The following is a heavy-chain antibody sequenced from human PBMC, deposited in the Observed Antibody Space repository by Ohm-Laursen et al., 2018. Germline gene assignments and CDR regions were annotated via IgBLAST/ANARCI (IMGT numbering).Heavy chain of an antibody. Sequence: ASVKVSCKVSGYTLTELSTHWVQQAPGQGLEWMGIINTGGGSTSHAQKFQGRLTMTRDTSTSTVYMELSSLRSEDTAMYYCARGQPIDFWGQGILVTVSS. CDR2: INTGGGST. CDR1: GYTLTELS. CDR3: ARGQPIDF. V-gene: IGHV1-46*01. J-gene: IGHJ4*02.